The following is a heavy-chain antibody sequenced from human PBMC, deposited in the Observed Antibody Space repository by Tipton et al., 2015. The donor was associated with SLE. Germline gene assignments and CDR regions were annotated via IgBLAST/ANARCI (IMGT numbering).Heavy chain of an antibody. D-gene: IGHD3-10*02. J-gene: IGHJ4*02. Sequence: TLSLTCTVSGGSLSGRDYHWTWIRQHPGKGLEWIGQIWYNGVIYYNPSLRSRLDISVDTSKNQFSLKVTSMTVADTAIYFCATYVKGMGGRGYWGQGTLVTVSS. CDR2: IWYNGVI. CDR1: GGSLSGRDYH. CDR3: ATYVKGMGGRGY. V-gene: IGHV4-31*03.